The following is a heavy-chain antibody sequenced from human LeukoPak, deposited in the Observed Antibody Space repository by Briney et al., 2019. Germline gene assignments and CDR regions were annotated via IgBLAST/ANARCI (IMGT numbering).Heavy chain of an antibody. CDR3: ATYCSSTSCRGEDY. CDR2: ISGSGGST. J-gene: IGHJ4*02. CDR1: GFTFSSYA. V-gene: IGHV3-23*01. Sequence: GGSLRLSCAASGFTFSSYAMSWVRQAPGKGLEWVSAISGSGGSTYYADSVKGRFTISRDNSENTLYLQMNSLRAEDTAVYYCATYCSSTSCRGEDYWGQGTLVTVSS. D-gene: IGHD2-2*01.